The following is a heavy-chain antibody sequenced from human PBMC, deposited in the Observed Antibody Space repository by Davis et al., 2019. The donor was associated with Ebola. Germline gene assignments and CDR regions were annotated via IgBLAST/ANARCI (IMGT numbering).Heavy chain of an antibody. CDR1: GYTFTSYG. D-gene: IGHD6-6*01. V-gene: IGHV1-18*01. J-gene: IGHJ6*02. CDR3: ARDRGSSSSEDYYYYGMDV. CDR2: ISAYNGNT. Sequence: ASVKVSCKASGYTFTSYGISWVRQAPGQGLEWMGWISAYNGNTNYAQKLQGRVTMTTDTSTSTAYMELRSLRSDDTAVYYCARDRGSSSSEDYYYYGMDVWGQGTTVTVSS.